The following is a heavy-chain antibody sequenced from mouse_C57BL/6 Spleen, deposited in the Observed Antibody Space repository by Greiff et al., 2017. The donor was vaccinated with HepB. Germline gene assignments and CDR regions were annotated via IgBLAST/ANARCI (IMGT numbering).Heavy chain of an antibody. Sequence: QVQLKESGAELVKPGASVKMSCKASGYTFTTYPIEWMKQNHGKSLEWIGNFHPYNDDTKYNEKFKGKATLTVEKSSSTVYLELSRLTSDDSAVYYCARGDYDGRGFAYWGQGTLVTVSA. D-gene: IGHD2-4*01. J-gene: IGHJ3*01. CDR1: GYTFTTYP. V-gene: IGHV1-47*01. CDR2: FHPYNDDT. CDR3: ARGDYDGRGFAY.